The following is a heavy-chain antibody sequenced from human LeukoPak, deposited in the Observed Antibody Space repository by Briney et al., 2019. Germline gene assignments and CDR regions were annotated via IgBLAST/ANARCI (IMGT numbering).Heavy chain of an antibody. CDR1: GFTFSTYW. V-gene: IGHV3-7*01. D-gene: IGHD3-9*01. Sequence: GGSLRLSCAASGFTFSTYWMSWVRQAPGKGLEWVANIKQDGSEKYYVDSVKGRLTISRDNAKNSLYLQMNSLRAEDTAVYYCASSLTPPVYFDFWGRGTQVTVSS. CDR2: IKQDGSEK. CDR3: ASSLTPPVYFDF. J-gene: IGHJ2*01.